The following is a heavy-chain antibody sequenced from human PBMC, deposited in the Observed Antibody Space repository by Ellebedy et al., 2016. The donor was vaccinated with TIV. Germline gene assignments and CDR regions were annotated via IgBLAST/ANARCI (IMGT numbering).Heavy chain of an antibody. CDR1: GYTFTSYY. J-gene: IGHJ6*02. Sequence: ASVKVSCKTSGYTFTSYYLHWVRQAPGRGLEWMGWINPDSGGTNFAQKFQGRVTMTRDTSVNTASMDLSRLESDDTAVYYCARVRRGSSGMDVWGQGTTVTVS. CDR3: ARVRRGSSGMDV. V-gene: IGHV1-2*02. D-gene: IGHD6-13*01. CDR2: INPDSGGT.